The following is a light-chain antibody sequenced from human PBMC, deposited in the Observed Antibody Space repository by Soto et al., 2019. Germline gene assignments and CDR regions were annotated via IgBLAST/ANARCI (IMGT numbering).Light chain of an antibody. Sequence: QSVRTQPPSASGSPGQAVTISCTGTGSDVGGYNSVSWYQQHPDKAPKVIIYEVNKRPSGVPARFSGSKSGNTASLTVSGLQAEDEADYYCSSYAGSKNPYVFGSGTKVTVL. J-gene: IGLJ1*01. CDR3: SSYAGSKNPYV. CDR1: GSDVGGYNS. CDR2: EVN. V-gene: IGLV2-8*01.